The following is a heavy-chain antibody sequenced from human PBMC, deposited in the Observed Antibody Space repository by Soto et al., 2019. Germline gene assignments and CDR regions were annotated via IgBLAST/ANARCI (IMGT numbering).Heavy chain of an antibody. CDR3: ARGTALIYGDYPGAGYFDC. D-gene: IGHD4-17*01. V-gene: IGHV4-59*01. Sequence: QLQLQESGPRLVKSSETLSLTCTVSGGSISSYYWRWIRQAPGRGLEWNGYVHYSGTTNYNPSLKIRVSMSLDSSKRQFALTLNSVTAEDTAVYYCARGTALIYGDYPGAGYFDCWGQGIQVTVSS. CDR2: VHYSGTT. J-gene: IGHJ4*02. CDR1: GGSISSYY.